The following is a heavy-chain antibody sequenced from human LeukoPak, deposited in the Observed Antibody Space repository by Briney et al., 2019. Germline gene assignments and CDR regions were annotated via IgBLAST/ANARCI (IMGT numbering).Heavy chain of an antibody. CDR3: TRGYDSRSGFYFDY. CDR2: IYHSGST. Sequence: PSETLSLTCTVSGGSISTGDYYWGWIRQSPGKGPEWIGYIYHSGSTYFNPSLKSRVSISEDRSKSQFSLRLNSLTAADTAVYYCTRGYDSRSGFYFDYWGQGSLVTVSS. J-gene: IGHJ4*02. V-gene: IGHV4-30-2*06. CDR1: GGSISTGDYY. D-gene: IGHD6-13*01.